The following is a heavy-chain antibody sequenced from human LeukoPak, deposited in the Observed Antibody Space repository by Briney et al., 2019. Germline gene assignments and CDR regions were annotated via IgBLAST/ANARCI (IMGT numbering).Heavy chain of an antibody. Sequence: SETLSLTCAVYGGSFSGYYWSWIRQPPGKGLEWIGEINHSGSTNYNPSLKSRVTISVDTSKNQFSLKLSSVTAADTAVYYCASGSPGWLFSWVNYFDYWGQGTLVTVSS. CDR3: ASGSPGWLFSWVNYFDY. CDR1: GGSFSGYY. CDR2: INHSGST. V-gene: IGHV4-34*01. D-gene: IGHD3-22*01. J-gene: IGHJ4*02.